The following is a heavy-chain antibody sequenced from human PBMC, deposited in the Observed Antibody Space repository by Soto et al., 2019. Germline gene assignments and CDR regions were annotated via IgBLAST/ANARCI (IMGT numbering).Heavy chain of an antibody. CDR1: GFTFSSYA. Sequence: EVQLLESGGGLVQPGGSLRLSCAASGFTFSSYAMSWVRQAPGKGLEWVSDISGSGGSTYYADSVKGRFTISRDNSKNTLYLQMNSLRAEDTAVYYCAKDRTGMSIAAPYAFDIWGQGTMVTVSS. D-gene: IGHD6-6*01. J-gene: IGHJ3*02. V-gene: IGHV3-23*01. CDR2: ISGSGGST. CDR3: AKDRTGMSIAAPYAFDI.